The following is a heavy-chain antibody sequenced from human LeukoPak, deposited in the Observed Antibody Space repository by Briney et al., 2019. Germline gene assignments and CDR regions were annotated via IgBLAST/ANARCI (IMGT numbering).Heavy chain of an antibody. CDR2: IYYSGST. Sequence: SETLSLTCTVSGGSISSYYWSWIRQPPGKGLEWIGYIYYSGSTNYHPSLKSRVTISVDTSKNQFSLKLSSVTAADTAVYYCVMYYYDSSGDYWGQGTLVTVSS. D-gene: IGHD3-22*01. J-gene: IGHJ4*02. CDR3: VMYYYDSSGDY. CDR1: GGSISSYY. V-gene: IGHV4-59*08.